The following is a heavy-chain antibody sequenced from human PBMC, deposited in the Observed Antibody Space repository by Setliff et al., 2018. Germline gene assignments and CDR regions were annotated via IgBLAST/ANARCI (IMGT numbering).Heavy chain of an antibody. CDR2: INSRSSTI. CDR3: ARDKGVISLDY. Sequence: GGSLGLSCAASGFTFSSYNMDWVRQAPGKGLEWVSYINSRSSTIFYADSVQGRFTVSRDNSRNTLYLDMNSLRGEDTAVYYCARDKGVISLDYWGQGTLVTVSS. CDR1: GFTFSSYN. J-gene: IGHJ4*02. D-gene: IGHD3-10*01. V-gene: IGHV3-48*04.